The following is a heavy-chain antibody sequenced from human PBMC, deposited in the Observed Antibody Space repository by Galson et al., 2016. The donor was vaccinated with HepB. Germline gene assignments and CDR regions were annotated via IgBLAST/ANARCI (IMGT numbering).Heavy chain of an antibody. Sequence: SLRLSCAASGFTFSSFTMHWVRRAPGTGLEWLALVSPDGDKGYYADSVKGRFSISRDNSRNTLYLNINSLRPDDTATYFCARARVVTGIYDAFNVWGQGTVVTVAS. D-gene: IGHD2-21*02. CDR1: GFTFSSFT. CDR3: ARARVVTGIYDAFNV. CDR2: VSPDGDKG. J-gene: IGHJ3*01. V-gene: IGHV3-30*04.